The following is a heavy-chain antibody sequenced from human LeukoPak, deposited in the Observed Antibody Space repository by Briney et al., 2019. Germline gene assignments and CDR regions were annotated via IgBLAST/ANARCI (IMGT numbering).Heavy chain of an antibody. CDR1: GFTFSSYG. J-gene: IGHJ4*02. CDR3: ARSRPAGGYYFGY. Sequence: GGSLRLSCAASGFTFSSYGMHWVRQAPGKGLEWVAVISYDGSNKYYADSVKGRFTISRDNSKNTLYLQMNSLRPEDTAVFYCARSRPAGGYYFGYWGQGTLVTVSS. V-gene: IGHV3-30*03. CDR2: ISYDGSNK. D-gene: IGHD1-14*01.